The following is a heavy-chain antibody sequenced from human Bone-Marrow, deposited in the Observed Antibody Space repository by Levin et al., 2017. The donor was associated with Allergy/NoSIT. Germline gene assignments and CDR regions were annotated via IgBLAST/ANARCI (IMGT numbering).Heavy chain of an antibody. CDR3: AGAAYSSGWFLDY. Sequence: PGGSLRLSCAASGFTFSSYDMHWVRQATGKGLEWVSAIGTAGDTYYPGSVKGRFTISRENAKNSLYLQMNSLRAGDTAVYYCAGAAYSSGWFLDYWGQGTLVTVSS. D-gene: IGHD6-19*01. J-gene: IGHJ4*02. V-gene: IGHV3-13*01. CDR2: IGTAGDT. CDR1: GFTFSSYD.